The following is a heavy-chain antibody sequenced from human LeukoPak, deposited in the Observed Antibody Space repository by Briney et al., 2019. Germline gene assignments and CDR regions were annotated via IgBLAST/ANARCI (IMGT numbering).Heavy chain of an antibody. CDR1: AGSISSSSYY. CDR3: ARVVFTIFWDYFDY. J-gene: IGHJ4*02. CDR2: IYYSEST. V-gene: IGHV4-39*07. D-gene: IGHD3-3*01. Sequence: SETLSLTCTVSAGSISSSSYYWGWIRQPPGKGLEWIGSIYYSESTYNNPSLKSRVTISVDTSKNQFSLKLSSVTAADTAVYYCARVVFTIFWDYFDYWGQGTLVTVSS.